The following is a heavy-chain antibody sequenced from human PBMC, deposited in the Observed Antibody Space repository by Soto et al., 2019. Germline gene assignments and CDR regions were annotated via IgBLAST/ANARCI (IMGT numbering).Heavy chain of an antibody. D-gene: IGHD3-16*02. CDR1: GGSISSSSYY. J-gene: IGHJ4*02. Sequence: QLQLQESGPGLVKPSETLSLTCTVSGGSISSSSYYWGWIRQPRGKGLEWIGSIYYSGSTYYNPSLKSRVTIFVDTAKKHFSLKLCSVIAAVTAVHYCARRGVMITFGGVIATQIGCWGQGTLVTVSS. V-gene: IGHV4-39*02. CDR3: ARRGVMITFGGVIATQIGC. CDR2: IYYSGST.